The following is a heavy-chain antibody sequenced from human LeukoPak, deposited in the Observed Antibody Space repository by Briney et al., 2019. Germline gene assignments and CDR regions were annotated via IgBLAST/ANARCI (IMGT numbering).Heavy chain of an antibody. J-gene: IGHJ6*02. V-gene: IGHV3-30*18. CDR3: AKRMTGTTEHYYYYGMDV. CDR2: ISYDGSNK. Sequence: GGSLRLSCAASGFTFSSYGMHWVRQAPGKGLEWVAVISYDGSNKYYADSVKGRFTISRDNSKNTLYLQMNSLRAEDTAVYYCAKRMTGTTEHYYYYGMDVGGQGTTVTVSS. D-gene: IGHD1-1*01. CDR1: GFTFSSYG.